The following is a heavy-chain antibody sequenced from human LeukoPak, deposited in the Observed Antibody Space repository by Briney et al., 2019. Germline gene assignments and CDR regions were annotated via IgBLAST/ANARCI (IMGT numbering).Heavy chain of an antibody. Sequence: ASVKVSCKASGYTFTGYYMHWVRQAPGQGLEWMGWINPNSGGTNYAQKFQGWVTMTRDTSTSTAYMELSRLRSDDTAVYYCARLLTPGYFDLWGRGTLVTVSS. V-gene: IGHV1-2*04. CDR1: GYTFTGYY. CDR3: ARLLTPGYFDL. CDR2: INPNSGGT. J-gene: IGHJ2*01.